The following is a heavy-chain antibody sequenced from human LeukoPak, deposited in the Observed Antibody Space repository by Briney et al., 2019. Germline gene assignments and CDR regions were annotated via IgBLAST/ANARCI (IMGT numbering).Heavy chain of an antibody. D-gene: IGHD3-16*02. V-gene: IGHV3-23*01. CDR2: ISGSGGST. J-gene: IGHJ4*02. Sequence: GGSLRLSCAASGFTFSSYGMSWVRQAPGKGLEWVSAISGSGGSTYYADSVKGRFTISRDNSKNTLYLQMNSLRAEDTAVYYCAKDESLPSHVWGSYRYSTSAFDYWGQGTLVTVSS. CDR3: AKDESLPSHVWGSYRYSTSAFDY. CDR1: GFTFSSYG.